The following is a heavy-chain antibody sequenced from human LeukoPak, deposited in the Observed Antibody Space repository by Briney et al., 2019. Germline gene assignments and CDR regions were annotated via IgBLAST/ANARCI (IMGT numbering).Heavy chain of an antibody. V-gene: IGHV3-64*01. Sequence: GGSLRLSCAASGFSFSNYVMHWVRQAPGKGLEYVSAIMPNGETRGYANSMKGRFTISRDNSKNTLYLQMGSLRAEDMAIYYCARDRDGGFAFDIWGQGTQVTVSS. D-gene: IGHD2-15*01. CDR3: ARDRDGGFAFDI. CDR1: GFSFSNYV. J-gene: IGHJ3*02. CDR2: IMPNGETR.